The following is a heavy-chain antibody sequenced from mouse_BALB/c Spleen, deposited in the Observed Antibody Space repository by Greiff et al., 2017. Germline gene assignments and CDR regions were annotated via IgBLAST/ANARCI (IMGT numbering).Heavy chain of an antibody. Sequence: EVKLMESGGGLVKPGGSLKLSCAASGFTFSDYYMYWVRQTPEKRLEWVATISDGGSYTYYPDSVKGRFTISRDNAKNNLYLQMSSLKSEDTAMYYCASSVSQAWFAYWGQGTLVTVSA. CDR1: GFTFSDYY. CDR3: ASSVSQAWFAY. CDR2: ISDGGSYT. V-gene: IGHV5-4*02. D-gene: IGHD2-10*02. J-gene: IGHJ3*01.